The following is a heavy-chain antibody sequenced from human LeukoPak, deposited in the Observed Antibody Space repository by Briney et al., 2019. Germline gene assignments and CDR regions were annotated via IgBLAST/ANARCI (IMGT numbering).Heavy chain of an antibody. J-gene: IGHJ5*02. D-gene: IGHD3-3*01. CDR2: LSGSSADT. CDR3: ARALDFWSGYYWFDP. CDR1: GFTFNNYP. V-gene: IGHV3-23*01. Sequence: AGGSLRLSCAASGFTFNNYPMSWVRQAPGKGLEWISVLSGSSADTAYAEFVRGRFTISRDNSRNTLYLQMNSLRAEDTAVYYCARALDFWSGYYWFDPWGQGTLVTVSS.